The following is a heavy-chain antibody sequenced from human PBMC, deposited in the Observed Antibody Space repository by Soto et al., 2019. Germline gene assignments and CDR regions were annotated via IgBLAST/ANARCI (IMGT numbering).Heavy chain of an antibody. V-gene: IGHV3-64*01. D-gene: IGHD3-16*01. CDR2: INNNGVIT. J-gene: IGHJ5*01. CDR1: GFTFSNYD. CDR3: ARWHSLTGLDS. Sequence: GGSLRLSCAASGFTFSNYDMHWVRQAPGKGLEYVSAINNNGVITYYANSVKGRFTISRDNSRNTLYLQVGSLRADDTALYYCARWHSLTGLDSWGQGTLVTVSS.